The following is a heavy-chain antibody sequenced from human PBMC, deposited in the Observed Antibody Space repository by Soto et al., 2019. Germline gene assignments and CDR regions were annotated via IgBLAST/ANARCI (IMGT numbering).Heavy chain of an antibody. V-gene: IGHV3-23*01. CDR1: GFTFATYA. CDR2: ISATGIST. D-gene: IGHD1-1*01. J-gene: IGHJ4*01. CDR3: ARDKATSSWTGFDF. Sequence: VGSLRLSCAASGFTFATYAMSWVRQAPGKGLEWVSAISATGISTHYADSVKGRVTISRDNSANTLSLEMSSLTAEDTAVYYCARDKATSSWTGFDFWGHGPLSPSPQ.